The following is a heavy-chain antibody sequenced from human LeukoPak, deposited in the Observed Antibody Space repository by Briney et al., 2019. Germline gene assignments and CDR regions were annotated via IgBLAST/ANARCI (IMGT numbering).Heavy chain of an antibody. V-gene: IGHV3-23*01. CDR2: ISGSGDRT. J-gene: IGHJ6*03. CDR1: GFTFSSYA. D-gene: IGHD3-10*01. Sequence: GGSLRLSCAASGFTFSSYAMSWVRQAPGKGLEWVSAISGSGDRTFYADSVKGRLTISRDNSKNTLYLQLNTVRAEDTALYYCARGGTNYYYMDVWGNGTTVTVSS. CDR3: ARGGTNYYYMDV.